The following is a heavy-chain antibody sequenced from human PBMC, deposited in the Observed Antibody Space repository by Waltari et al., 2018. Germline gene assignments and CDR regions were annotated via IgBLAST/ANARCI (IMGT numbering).Heavy chain of an antibody. D-gene: IGHD5-12*01. J-gene: IGHJ2*01. CDR3: AKDLGGFSGSHWYFDL. Sequence: EVQLVESGGGLVQPGGSLRLSCAASGFTFRSSAMSWVRQAPGRGLEWVSSISGSDGRTNYADSAKGRFTISRDNVKNTLFLQMNSLRADDAAVYYCAKDLGGFSGSHWYFDLWGRGTLVTVSS. CDR2: ISGSDGRT. V-gene: IGHV3-23*04. CDR1: GFTFRSSA.